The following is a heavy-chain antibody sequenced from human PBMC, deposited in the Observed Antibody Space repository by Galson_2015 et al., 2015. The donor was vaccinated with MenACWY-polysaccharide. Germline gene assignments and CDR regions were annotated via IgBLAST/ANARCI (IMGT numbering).Heavy chain of an antibody. CDR3: ARRRGGLGNYFDY. V-gene: IGHV3-7*01. J-gene: IGHJ4*02. CDR1: AFTFSSYW. Sequence: SLRLSCAASAFTFSSYWMSWVRQAPRKGLEWVANIKEDGSDKYYVDSVKGRFTISRDNAKNSLYLQMNSLRAEDTAVYYCARRRGGLGNYFDYWGQGTLVTVSS. CDR2: IKEDGSDK. D-gene: IGHD3-16*01.